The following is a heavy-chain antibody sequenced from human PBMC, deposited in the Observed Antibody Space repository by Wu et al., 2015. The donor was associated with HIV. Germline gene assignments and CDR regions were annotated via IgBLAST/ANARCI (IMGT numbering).Heavy chain of an antibody. V-gene: IGHV1-69*13. CDR1: GGTFSSYA. CDR2: IIPIFGTA. Sequence: QVQLVQSGAEVKKPGSSVKVSCKASGGTFSSYAISWVRQAPGQGLEWMGRIIPIFGTANYAQKFQGRVTITADESTSTAYMELSSLRSEDTAVYYCARDKGGNYYGSGSYYWWFDPWGRGNPWSPSPQ. J-gene: IGHJ5*02. CDR3: ARDKGGNYYGSGSYYWWFDP. D-gene: IGHD3-10*01.